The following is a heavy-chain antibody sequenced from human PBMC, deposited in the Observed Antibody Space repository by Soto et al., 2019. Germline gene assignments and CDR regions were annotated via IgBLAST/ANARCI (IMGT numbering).Heavy chain of an antibody. J-gene: IGHJ3*02. CDR1: GGTFSSYA. D-gene: IGHD4-17*01. CDR2: IIPIFGTA. CDR3: AGTGDYEVLHAFDI. V-gene: IGHV1-69*13. Sequence: GASVNVSCKASGGTFSSYAISWVRQAPGQGLEWMGGIIPIFGTANYAQKFQGRVTITADESTSTAYMELSSLRSEDTAVYYCAGTGDYEVLHAFDIWGQGTMVTGSS.